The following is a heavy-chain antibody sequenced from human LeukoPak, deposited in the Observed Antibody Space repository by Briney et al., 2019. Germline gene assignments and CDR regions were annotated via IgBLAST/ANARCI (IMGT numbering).Heavy chain of an antibody. V-gene: IGHV3-48*04. D-gene: IGHD3-10*01. CDR1: GFTFSSYS. CDR2: ISSSSSTI. J-gene: IGHJ5*02. CDR3: ARDLRRFGHPRGCWFDP. Sequence: GGSLRLTCASSGFTFSSYSMNWVHQAPGKGLEWVTYISSSSSTIYYADSVRGRFTISRDNAKNSLYLQMNSLRAEDTAVYYCARDLRRFGHPRGCWFDPWGQGTLVTVSS.